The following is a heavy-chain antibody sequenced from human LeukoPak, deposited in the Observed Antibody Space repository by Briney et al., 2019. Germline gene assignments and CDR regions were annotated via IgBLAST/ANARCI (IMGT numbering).Heavy chain of an antibody. Sequence: PSETLSLTRAVYGGSFSGYYWSWIRQPPGKGLEWIGEINHSGSTNYNPSLKSRVTMSVDTSKNQFSLKLSSVTAADTAVYYCAISSGWYIRYFQHWGQGTLVTVSS. J-gene: IGHJ1*01. V-gene: IGHV4-34*01. CDR1: GGSFSGYY. D-gene: IGHD6-19*01. CDR2: INHSGST. CDR3: AISSGWYIRYFQH.